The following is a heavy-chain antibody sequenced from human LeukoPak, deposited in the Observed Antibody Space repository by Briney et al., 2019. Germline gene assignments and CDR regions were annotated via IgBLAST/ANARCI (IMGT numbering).Heavy chain of an antibody. V-gene: IGHV3-23*01. CDR1: GFTFSSYG. D-gene: IGHD1-14*01. CDR2: ISGSGGST. J-gene: IGHJ6*04. CDR3: AKLPGISGYYYYYGMDV. Sequence: GRSLRLSCAASGFTFSSYGMHWVRQAPGKGLEWVSAISGSGGSTYYADSVKGRFTISRDNSKNTLYLQMNSLRAEDTAVYYCAKLPGISGYYYYYGMDVWGKGTTVTVSS.